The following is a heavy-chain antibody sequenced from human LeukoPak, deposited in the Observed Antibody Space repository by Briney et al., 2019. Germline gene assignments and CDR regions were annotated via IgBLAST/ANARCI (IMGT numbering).Heavy chain of an antibody. Sequence: GGSLRLSCAASGFTFSSYWMSWVRQAPGKGLEWVANIKQDGSEKYYVDSVKGRFTISRDNAKNSLYLQMSSLRAEDTAVYYCARVSRDWYGSGSYHFDYWGQGTLVTVSS. D-gene: IGHD3-10*01. J-gene: IGHJ4*02. CDR3: ARVSRDWYGSGSYHFDY. CDR2: IKQDGSEK. V-gene: IGHV3-7*01. CDR1: GFTFSSYW.